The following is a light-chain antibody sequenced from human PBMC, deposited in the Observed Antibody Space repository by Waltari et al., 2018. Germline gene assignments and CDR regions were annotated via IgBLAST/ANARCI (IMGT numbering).Light chain of an antibody. Sequence: DIVMTQSPGSLAVSLGERATINCRSSRSIFYSSRYKDYLAWYQQRPGQPPGLIISWATTRESGVPDRFIGSGSETDFTLTITSLQAEDVAVYYCQQYLRTPPTFGQGTKVEIK. CDR1: RSIFYSSRYKDY. CDR2: WAT. V-gene: IGKV4-1*01. CDR3: QQYLRTPPT. J-gene: IGKJ1*01.